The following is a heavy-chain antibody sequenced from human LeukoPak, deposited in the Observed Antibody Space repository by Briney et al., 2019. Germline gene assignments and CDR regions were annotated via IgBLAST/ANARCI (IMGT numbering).Heavy chain of an antibody. V-gene: IGHV1-46*01. CDR1: GYTFTSYY. Sequence: ASVNPSCKASGYTFTSYYIDWVRQAPGQGLEWMGVINPSGGSTRYAQKFQGRVTMTGDPSTRTVYMELSSLTSDDTAVYYCARGTTDDYWGQGTPVSVSS. CDR2: INPSGGST. J-gene: IGHJ4*02. D-gene: IGHD1-1*01. CDR3: ARGTTDDY.